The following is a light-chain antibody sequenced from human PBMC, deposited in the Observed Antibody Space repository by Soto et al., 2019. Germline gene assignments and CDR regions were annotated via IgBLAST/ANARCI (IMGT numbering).Light chain of an antibody. V-gene: IGLV1-44*01. CDR2: SFD. CDR3: ATWDDSLNGYV. CDR1: SSNIGSNT. J-gene: IGLJ1*01. Sequence: QSVLTQPPSASGTPRQRVTISCSGSSSNIGSNTVNWYQQVPGTAPKLLIYSFDERPSGVPDRFSGSKSGTSASLAIRGLHFGDEADYYCATWDDSLNGYVFGTGTKVTVL.